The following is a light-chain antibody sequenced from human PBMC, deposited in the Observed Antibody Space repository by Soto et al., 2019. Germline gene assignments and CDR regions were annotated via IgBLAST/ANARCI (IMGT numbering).Light chain of an antibody. CDR2: SNN. V-gene: IGLV1-44*01. Sequence: QSVLTQPPSASGTPGQRVTISCSGSSSSIGSNTVNWYQQLPGTAPKLLIYSNNQRPSGVPERFSGSKSGTSASLAISGLQSEDEADYYCAAWDDSLNGQVFGTGTKVTVL. CDR1: SSSIGSNT. CDR3: AAWDDSLNGQV. J-gene: IGLJ1*01.